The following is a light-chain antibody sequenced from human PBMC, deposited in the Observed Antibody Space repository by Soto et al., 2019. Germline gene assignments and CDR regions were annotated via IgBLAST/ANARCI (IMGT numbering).Light chain of an antibody. V-gene: IGKV3-15*01. CDR1: QSVSSN. Sequence: EIVMTQSPATLSVSPGERATLSCRASQSVSSNIAWYQEKPGQTPRLLISAASTRATGIPARFSGSGSGTEFTLIISSLQSEDFVVYYCHQYNAWPWTFGQGTKVEIK. CDR2: AAS. J-gene: IGKJ1*01. CDR3: HQYNAWPWT.